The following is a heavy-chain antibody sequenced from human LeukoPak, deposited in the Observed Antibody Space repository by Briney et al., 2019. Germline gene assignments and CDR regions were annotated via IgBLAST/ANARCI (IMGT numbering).Heavy chain of an antibody. D-gene: IGHD6-13*01. CDR1: GFSLSTSGVG. Sequence: FGPTLVNPTQTLTLTCTFSGFSLSTSGVGVGWIRQPPGKALEWLALIFWNDDKRYSPSLKSRLTITKDTSKNQVVLTMANMDPVDTGTYYCAHGTIAAGADNWGQGTLVTVSS. J-gene: IGHJ4*02. CDR3: AHGTIAAGADN. V-gene: IGHV2-5*01. CDR2: IFWNDDK.